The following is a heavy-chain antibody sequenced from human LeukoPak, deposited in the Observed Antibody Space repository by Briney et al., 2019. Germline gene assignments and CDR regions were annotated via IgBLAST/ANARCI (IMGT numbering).Heavy chain of an antibody. V-gene: IGHV4-59*01. J-gene: IGHJ5*02. CDR1: GGSISSYY. CDR3: ARDDGSSMTNNINWYVH. CDR2: IHSGGSI. Sequence: SETLSLTCTVSGGSISSYYWTWIRQPPGKGLEWIGYIHSGGSISYNPSLKSRVTISIEMSKNQFSLKLSSVTAADTGVYYCARDDGSSMTNNINWYVHWGQGTLVTVSS. D-gene: IGHD5-24*01.